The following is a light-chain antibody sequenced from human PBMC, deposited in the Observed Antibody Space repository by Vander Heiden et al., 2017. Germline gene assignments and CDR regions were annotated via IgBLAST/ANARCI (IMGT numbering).Light chain of an antibody. J-gene: IGKJ3*01. CDR3: QQSDSTPVT. Sequence: DIQMTQSPSSLSASVGDRVTITCRASQSISSYLNWYQQKPGKAPKLLIYAASSLQSGVPSRFSGSGSGTDFTLTISRLQPEDFATYYGQQSDSTPVTFGPGTKVDIK. V-gene: IGKV1-39*01. CDR2: AAS. CDR1: QSISSY.